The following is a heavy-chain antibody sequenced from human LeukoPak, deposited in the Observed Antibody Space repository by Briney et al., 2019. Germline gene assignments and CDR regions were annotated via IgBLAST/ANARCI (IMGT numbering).Heavy chain of an antibody. CDR3: ARGEGNDYVWGSFYYYLDV. J-gene: IGHJ6*03. CDR1: GESFNGFY. D-gene: IGHD3-16*01. Sequence: SETLSLTCAVNGESFNGFYWTWIRQSPGKGLEWIGEINDIGHTNYNASLKSRVTISLDTSQKQFSLELTSVTAADTAVYYCARGEGNDYVWGSFYYYLDVWGKGTAVTVSS. V-gene: IGHV4-34*01. CDR2: INDIGHT.